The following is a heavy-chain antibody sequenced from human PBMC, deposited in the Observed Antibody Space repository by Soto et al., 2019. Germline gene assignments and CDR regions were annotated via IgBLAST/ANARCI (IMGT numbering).Heavy chain of an antibody. V-gene: IGHV4-59*01. J-gene: IGHJ5*02. CDR3: ASGASSGWYWFDP. CDR1: GGSISSYY. D-gene: IGHD6-19*01. CDR2: IYYSGST. Sequence: SETLSLTCTASGGSISSYYWSWIRQPPGKGLEWIGYIYYSGSTNYNPSLKSRVTISVDTSKNQFSLKLSSVTAADTAVYYCASGASSGWYWFDPWGQGTLVTVSS.